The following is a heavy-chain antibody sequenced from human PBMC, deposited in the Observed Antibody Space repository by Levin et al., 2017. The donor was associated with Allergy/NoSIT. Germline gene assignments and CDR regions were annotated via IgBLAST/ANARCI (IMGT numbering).Heavy chain of an antibody. CDR2: ITGSGGST. CDR3: AKGTSSGWLPEY. D-gene: IGHD6-25*01. J-gene: IGHJ4*02. CDR1: GFTFSSYA. Sequence: GESLKISCAASGFTFSSYAMNWVRQAPGKGLEWVSAITGSGGSTKYADSVKGPFTISRDNSKNKLFLQMNSRRGGDTAADYCAKGTSSGWLPEYWGEGTLVTVSS. V-gene: IGHV3-23*01.